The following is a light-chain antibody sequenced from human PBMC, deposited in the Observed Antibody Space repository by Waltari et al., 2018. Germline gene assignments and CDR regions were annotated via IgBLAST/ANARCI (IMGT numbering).Light chain of an antibody. Sequence: QSALTQHASVSGSRGQSITISCTGHSSDVASHYLVSWYQQHPGKAPKLMIYEVNKPPSGVSHRFSGSRSGNTASLTISGLQAEDEADYHCCSYAGNCTVVFGGGTKLTVL. CDR3: CSYAGNCTVV. CDR2: EVN. V-gene: IGLV2-23*02. J-gene: IGLJ2*01. CDR1: SSDVASHYL.